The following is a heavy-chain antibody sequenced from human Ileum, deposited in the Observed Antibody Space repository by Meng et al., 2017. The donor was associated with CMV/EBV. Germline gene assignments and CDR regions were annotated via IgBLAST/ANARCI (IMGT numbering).Heavy chain of an antibody. D-gene: IGHD3-3*01. CDR2: IGGRDDTT. Sequence: GESLKISCAASGFTLSSYAMGWVRQAPGKGLQWVSDIGGRDDTTFYADSVKGRFSISRDNSKNTLYLQMNSLRVEDTAIYYCAKHDYDFCTGYNLYFGYWGQGAVVTVSS. CDR1: GFTLSSYA. CDR3: AKHDYDFCTGYNLYFGY. J-gene: IGHJ4*02. V-gene: IGHV3-23*01.